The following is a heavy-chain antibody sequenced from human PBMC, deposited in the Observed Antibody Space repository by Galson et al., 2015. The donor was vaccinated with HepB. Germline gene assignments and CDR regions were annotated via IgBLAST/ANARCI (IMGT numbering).Heavy chain of an antibody. CDR1: GFTFSSYG. J-gene: IGHJ4*02. Sequence: SLRLSCAASGFTFSSYGMHWVRQAPGKGLEWVAVISYNGSNKYYADSVKGRFTISRDNSKNTLYLQMNSLRAEDTAVYYCAKDRRGFGDYDFWSGYYPPDYWGQGTLVTVSS. V-gene: IGHV3-30*18. CDR2: ISYNGSNK. D-gene: IGHD3-3*01. CDR3: AKDRRGFGDYDFWSGYYPPDY.